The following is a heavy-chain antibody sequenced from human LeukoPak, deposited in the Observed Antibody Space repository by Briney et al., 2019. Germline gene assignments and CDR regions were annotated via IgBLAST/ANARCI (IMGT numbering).Heavy chain of an antibody. V-gene: IGHV4-59*12. J-gene: IGHJ4*02. D-gene: IGHD5-18*01. CDR2: IYYSGST. Sequence: SETLSLTCTVSGGSISSYYWSWTRQPPGKGLEWIGYIYYSGSTYYNPSLKSRVTISVDTSKNQFSLKLSSVTAADTAVYYCARAWIRTNFDYWGQGTLVTVSS. CDR1: GGSISSYY. CDR3: ARAWIRTNFDY.